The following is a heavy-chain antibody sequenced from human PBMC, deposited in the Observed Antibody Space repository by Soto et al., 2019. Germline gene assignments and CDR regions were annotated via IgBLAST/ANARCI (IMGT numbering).Heavy chain of an antibody. CDR3: ASGLATFDFDY. J-gene: IGHJ4*02. CDR2: IYYSGST. Sequence: LSLTCTVSGSSVSSGSYYWSWIRQSPGKGLEWIGYIYYSGSTNYNPSLKSRVTISVDTSKNQFSLKLSSVTAADTAVYYCASGLATFDFDYWGQGTLVTVSS. V-gene: IGHV4-61*01. CDR1: GSSVSSGSYY. D-gene: IGHD3-16*01.